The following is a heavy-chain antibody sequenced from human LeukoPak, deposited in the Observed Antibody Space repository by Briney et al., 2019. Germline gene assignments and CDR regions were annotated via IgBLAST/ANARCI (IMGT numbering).Heavy chain of an antibody. Sequence: GGSLRLPCAASGFTFSSFWIYWVRHAPGKGLVWVSRIKSDGSETLYADSVKGRFTISRDNAKNTLYLQMNSLRAEDLAVYYCARVRMGDDFNPFDYWGQGTLVTVSS. CDR3: ARVRMGDDFNPFDY. CDR2: IKSDGSET. V-gene: IGHV3-74*01. J-gene: IGHJ4*02. CDR1: GFTFSSFW. D-gene: IGHD3-16*01.